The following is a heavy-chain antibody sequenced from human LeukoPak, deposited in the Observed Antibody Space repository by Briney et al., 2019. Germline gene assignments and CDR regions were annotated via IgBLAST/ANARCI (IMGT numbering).Heavy chain of an antibody. D-gene: IGHD6-13*01. Sequence: SETLSLTCTVSGDSISSYYWSWIRQPPGKGLEWIGYIYYSGSTNYNPSLKSRVTISVDTSKNQFSLKLSSVTAADTAMYYCARDRGIAAAGTDYYYYYMDVWGKGTTVTISS. V-gene: IGHV4-59*01. CDR1: GDSISSYY. CDR3: ARDRGIAAAGTDYYYYYMDV. CDR2: IYYSGST. J-gene: IGHJ6*03.